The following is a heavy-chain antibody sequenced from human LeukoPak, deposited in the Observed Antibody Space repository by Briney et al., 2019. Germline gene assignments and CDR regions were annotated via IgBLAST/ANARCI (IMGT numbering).Heavy chain of an antibody. J-gene: IGHJ4*02. CDR3: ARDMSPWELLYYFDY. CDR1: GYTFTSYY. CDR2: INPSGGST. Sequence: ASVKVSCKASGYTFTSYYMHWVRQAPGQGLEWMGIINPSGGSTSYAQKFQGRVTMTRDTSTSTVYMELSSLRSEDMAVYYCARDMSPWELLYYFDYWGQGTLVTVSS. V-gene: IGHV1-46*01. D-gene: IGHD1-26*01.